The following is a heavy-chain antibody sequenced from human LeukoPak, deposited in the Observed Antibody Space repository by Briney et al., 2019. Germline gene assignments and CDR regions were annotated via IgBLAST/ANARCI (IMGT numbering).Heavy chain of an antibody. J-gene: IGHJ5*02. V-gene: IGHV4-59*01. CDR3: AREVVVAATSTPNWSDP. CDR1: GGSISSYY. D-gene: IGHD2-15*01. Sequence: SETLSLTCTVSGGSISSYYWSWIRQPPGKGLEWIGYIYYSGSTNYNPSLKSRVTISVDTSKNQFSLKLSSVTAADTAVYYCAREVVVAATSTPNWSDPWGQGTLVTVSS. CDR2: IYYSGST.